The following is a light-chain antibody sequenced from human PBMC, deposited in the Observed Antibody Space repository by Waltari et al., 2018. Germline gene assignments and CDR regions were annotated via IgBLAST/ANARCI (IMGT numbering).Light chain of an antibody. CDR1: SSNIGRNS. V-gene: IGLV1-47*01. Sequence: QSVLTQPPSASGTPGQSVTISWSGSSSNIGRNSVYWYQPHPGTAPKLLLYRNNQRPSGVPDRFSGSKSGTSASLASSGLRSEDEADYYCAAWDDSLSGVVFGGGTKLTVL. J-gene: IGLJ2*01. CDR2: RNN. CDR3: AAWDDSLSGVV.